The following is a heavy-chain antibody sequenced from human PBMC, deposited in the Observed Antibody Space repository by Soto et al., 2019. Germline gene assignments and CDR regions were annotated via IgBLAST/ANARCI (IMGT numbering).Heavy chain of an antibody. CDR1: GGTFSSYA. V-gene: IGHV1-69*13. D-gene: IGHD3-3*01. J-gene: IGHJ4*02. CDR3: AILSGYAYFDY. CDR2: IIPIFGTA. Sequence: SVKVSSKASGGTFSSYAISWVRQAPGQGHERMGGIIPIFGTANYAQKFQGRVTITADESTSSAYMELSSLRSEHTDVYYCAILSGYAYFDYLCQVTLVAVST.